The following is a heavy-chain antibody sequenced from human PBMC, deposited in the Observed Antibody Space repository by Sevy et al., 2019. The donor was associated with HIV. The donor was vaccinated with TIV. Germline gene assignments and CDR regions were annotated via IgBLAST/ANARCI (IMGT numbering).Heavy chain of an antibody. Sequence: GGSLRLSCAASGFIFSSFGMHWVRQAPGKGLEWVALIHYKGSDKYYADAVKGRYTISRDNSKNTVYLQMSSLRAEDTAVYYCAKDYSTGWYGYYYRMDVRGQGTTVTVSS. D-gene: IGHD6-19*01. V-gene: IGHV3-30*02. J-gene: IGHJ6*02. CDR2: IHYKGSDK. CDR3: AKDYSTGWYGYYYRMDV. CDR1: GFIFSSFG.